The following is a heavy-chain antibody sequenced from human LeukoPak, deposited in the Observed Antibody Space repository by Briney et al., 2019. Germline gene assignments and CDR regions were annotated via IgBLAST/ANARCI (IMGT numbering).Heavy chain of an antibody. J-gene: IGHJ4*02. Sequence: GGSLRLSCAASGFTFSNAWMSWVRQAPGKGLEWVGRIKSKTDGGTTDYAAPVKGRFTISRDDSKNTLYLQMNSLKTEDTAVYYCTTPLWYGDYANYFDYWGQGTLVTVSS. CDR2: IKSKTDGGTT. V-gene: IGHV3-15*01. D-gene: IGHD4-17*01. CDR3: TTPLWYGDYANYFDY. CDR1: GFTFSNAW.